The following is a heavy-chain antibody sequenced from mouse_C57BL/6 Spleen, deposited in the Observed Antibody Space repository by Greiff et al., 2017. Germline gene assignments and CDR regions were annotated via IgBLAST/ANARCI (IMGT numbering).Heavy chain of an antibody. V-gene: IGHV2-6-1*01. Sequence: VQLVESGPGLVAPSQSLSITCTVSGFSLTSYGVHWVRQPPGKGLEWLVVIWSDGSTTYNSALKSRLSISKDNSKSQVFLKMNSLQTDDTAMYYCARHEIYDGYPGYYAMDYWGQGTSVTVSS. D-gene: IGHD2-3*01. CDR1: GFSLTSYG. CDR2: IWSDGST. J-gene: IGHJ4*01. CDR3: ARHEIYDGYPGYYAMDY.